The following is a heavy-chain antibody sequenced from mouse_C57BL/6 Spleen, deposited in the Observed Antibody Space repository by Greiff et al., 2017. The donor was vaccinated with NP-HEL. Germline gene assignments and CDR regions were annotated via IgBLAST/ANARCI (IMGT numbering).Heavy chain of an antibody. CDR3: ARESFTTVVATDWFAY. J-gene: IGHJ3*01. V-gene: IGHV1-72*01. D-gene: IGHD1-1*01. CDR2: IDPNSGGT. CDR1: GYTFTSYW. Sequence: QVQLQQPGAELVKPGASVKLSCKASGYTFTSYWMHWVKQRPGRGLEWIGRIDPNSGGTKYNEKFKSKATLTVDKPSSTAYMQLSSLTSEDSAVYYCARESFTTVVATDWFAYWGQGTLVTVSA.